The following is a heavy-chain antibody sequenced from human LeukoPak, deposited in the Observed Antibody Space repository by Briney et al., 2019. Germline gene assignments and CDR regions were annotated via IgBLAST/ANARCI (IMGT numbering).Heavy chain of an antibody. V-gene: IGHV3-23*01. Sequence: GGSLRLSCAASGFSFSICAMSWVRQAPGKGLEWVSGISGSGDTTDYADSVKGRFTISRDNSKNTPYLQINSLRAEDTAVYYCARPPSDNLLTGSLYYFDNWGQGTLVTVSS. CDR3: ARPPSDNLLTGSLYYFDN. J-gene: IGHJ4*02. CDR1: GFSFSICA. D-gene: IGHD3-9*01. CDR2: ISGSGDTT.